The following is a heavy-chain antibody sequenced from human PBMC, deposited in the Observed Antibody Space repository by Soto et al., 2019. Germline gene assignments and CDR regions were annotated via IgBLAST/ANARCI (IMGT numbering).Heavy chain of an antibody. CDR3: ARGGTYSRLIIGDWFDP. CDR2: ISHSGST. D-gene: IGHD6-13*01. CDR1: GGSISNNY. V-gene: IGHV4-59*01. Sequence: SETLSLTCGVSGGSISNNYWSWIRQPPGKGLEWIGYISHSGSTNCNPSLKSRVTISVDTSKKQFSLKLNSVTAADTAVYYCARGGTYSRLIIGDWFDPWGQGTLVTVSS. J-gene: IGHJ5*02.